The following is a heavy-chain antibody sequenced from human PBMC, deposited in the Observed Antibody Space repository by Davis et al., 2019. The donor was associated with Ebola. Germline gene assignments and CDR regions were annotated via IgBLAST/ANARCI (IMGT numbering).Heavy chain of an antibody. Sequence: GEPLKISCAASGFIFRNYAMHWVRQAPGKGLEWVAVVSHSERERFYADSVRGRFTISRDNSENTLYLQMNSLTADDTSVYYCARAGFDEVLDYWGQGTPVTVSS. J-gene: IGHJ4*02. CDR2: VSHSERER. CDR1: GFIFRNYA. CDR3: ARAGFDEVLDY. V-gene: IGHV3-30*04. D-gene: IGHD3-3*01.